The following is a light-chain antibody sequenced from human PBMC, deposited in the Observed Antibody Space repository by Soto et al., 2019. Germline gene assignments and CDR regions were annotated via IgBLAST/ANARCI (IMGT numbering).Light chain of an antibody. CDR1: SSDVGGYNY. CDR3: SSYAGSYTVVV. J-gene: IGLJ2*01. CDR2: DVS. V-gene: IGLV2-14*01. Sequence: QYALTQPASVSGSPGLSITISCTGTSSDVGGYNYVSWYQQHPGKAPKLMIYDVSNRPSGVSNRFSGSKSGNTASLTISGLQAEDEADYYCSSYAGSYTVVVFGGGTKLTVL.